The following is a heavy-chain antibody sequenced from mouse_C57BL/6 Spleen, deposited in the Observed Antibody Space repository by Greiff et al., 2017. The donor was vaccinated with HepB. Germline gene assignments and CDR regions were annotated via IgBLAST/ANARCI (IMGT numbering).Heavy chain of an antibody. Sequence: LVESGPELVKPGASVKISCKASGYAFSSSWMNWVKQRPGKGLEWIGRIYPGDGDTNYNGKFKGKATLTADKSSSTAYMQLSSLTSEDSAVYFCARDGYDGDYYAMDYWGQGTSVTVSS. CDR1: GYAFSSSW. V-gene: IGHV1-82*01. J-gene: IGHJ4*01. CDR2: IYPGDGDT. D-gene: IGHD2-2*01. CDR3: ARDGYDGDYYAMDY.